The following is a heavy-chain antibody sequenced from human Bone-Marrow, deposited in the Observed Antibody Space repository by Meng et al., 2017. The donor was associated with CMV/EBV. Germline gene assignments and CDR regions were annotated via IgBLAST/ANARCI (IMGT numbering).Heavy chain of an antibody. V-gene: IGHV3-21*01. CDR1: GFTFSSYS. Sequence: ETLSLTCAASGFTFSSYSMNWVRQAPGKGLEWVSSISSSSSYIYYADSVKGRFTISRDNAKNSLYLQMNSLRAEDTAVYYCIAAAVVSFVPTHWGQGPLVTVSS. J-gene: IGHJ4*02. CDR2: ISSSSSYI. D-gene: IGHD6-13*01. CDR3: IAAAVVSFVPTH.